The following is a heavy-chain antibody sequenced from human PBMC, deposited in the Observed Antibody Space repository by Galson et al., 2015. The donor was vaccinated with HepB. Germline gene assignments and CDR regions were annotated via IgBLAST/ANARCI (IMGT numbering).Heavy chain of an antibody. CDR1: GFTVSSNY. D-gene: IGHD6-19*01. Sequence: SLRLSCAASGFTVSSNYMSWVRQAPGKGLEWVSGINWNGGSTGYADSVKGRFTISRDNAENSLYLQMNSLRAEDTALYYCARDHSGRSPFDYWGQGTLVTVSS. J-gene: IGHJ4*02. CDR3: ARDHSGRSPFDY. V-gene: IGHV3-20*04. CDR2: INWNGGST.